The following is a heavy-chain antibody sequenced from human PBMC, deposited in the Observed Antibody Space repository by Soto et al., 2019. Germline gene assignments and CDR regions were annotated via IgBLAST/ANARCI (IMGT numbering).Heavy chain of an antibody. V-gene: IGHV3-7*01. Sequence: GGSLRLSCAASGFTFSSYWMSWVRQAPGKGLEWVANIKQDGSEKYYVDSVKGRFTISRDNAKNSLYLQMNSLRAEDTAVYYCARDSSSWYSDGDGMDVWGQGTTVTVSS. CDR2: IKQDGSEK. J-gene: IGHJ6*02. D-gene: IGHD6-13*01. CDR1: GFTFSSYW. CDR3: ARDSSSWYSDGDGMDV.